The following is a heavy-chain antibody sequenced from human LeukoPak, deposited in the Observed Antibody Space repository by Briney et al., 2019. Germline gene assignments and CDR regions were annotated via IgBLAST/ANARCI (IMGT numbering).Heavy chain of an antibody. CDR2: INPEGSQT. CDR1: GFTFSSSW. Sequence: GESLRLSCAASGFTFSSSWMNWVRQAPGKGLQWVGNINPEGSQTRFVDSVMGRFTMPKDNAKNSLYLQMNSLRVEDTAVFYCAAWTDRGYNFWGQGTVVTVSS. D-gene: IGHD5-24*01. J-gene: IGHJ4*02. V-gene: IGHV3-7*01. CDR3: AAWTDRGYNF.